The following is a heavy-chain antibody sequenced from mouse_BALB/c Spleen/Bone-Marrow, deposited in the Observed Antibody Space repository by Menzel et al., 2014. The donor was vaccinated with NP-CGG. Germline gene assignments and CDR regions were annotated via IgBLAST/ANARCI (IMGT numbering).Heavy chain of an antibody. Sequence: VQLQESGPGLVAPSQSLSITCTVSGFSLXSYGVHWVRQPPGKGLEWLGIIWAGRSTNYNSALMSRLSISKGNSKSQVFLKMNSLQTDDTAMYFCAIAYFGNYNYYFDYWGQGTTLTVSS. CDR2: IWAGRST. CDR1: GFSLXSYG. D-gene: IGHD2-10*01. V-gene: IGHV2-9*02. J-gene: IGHJ2*01. CDR3: AIAYFGNYNYYFDY.